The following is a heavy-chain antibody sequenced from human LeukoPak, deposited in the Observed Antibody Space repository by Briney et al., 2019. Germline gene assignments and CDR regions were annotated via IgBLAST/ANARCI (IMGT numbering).Heavy chain of an antibody. CDR3: ARRGYSYGYLDY. CDR2: IYYSGST. J-gene: IGHJ4*02. Sequence: SETLSLTCTVSGGSISNYYWTWIRQPPGKGLEWIGYIYYSGSTKYNPSLKSRVTISIDTSKNQFSLKLTSVTAADTAVYYCARRGYSYGYLDYWGQGTLVTVSS. V-gene: IGHV4-59*01. D-gene: IGHD5-18*01. CDR1: GGSISNYY.